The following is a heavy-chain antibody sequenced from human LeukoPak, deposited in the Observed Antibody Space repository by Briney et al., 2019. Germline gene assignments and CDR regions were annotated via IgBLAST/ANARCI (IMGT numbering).Heavy chain of an antibody. CDR1: GFIFSNSA. V-gene: IGHV3-23*05. CDR3: AKRSAAAGMDY. Sequence: GGSLRLSCAASGFIFSNSAMNWVRQAPGKGLEWVSSINNDGTYIYYAGSVKGRFTISRDNSKNTLYLQMNSLRAEDTAVYYCAKRSAAAGMDYWGQGTLVTVSS. D-gene: IGHD6-13*01. J-gene: IGHJ4*02. CDR2: INNDGTYI.